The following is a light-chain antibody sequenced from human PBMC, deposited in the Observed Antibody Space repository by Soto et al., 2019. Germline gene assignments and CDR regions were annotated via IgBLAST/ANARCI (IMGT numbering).Light chain of an antibody. V-gene: IGKV3-11*01. CDR1: EYVRVY. J-gene: IGKJ4*01. Sequence: ENVLTQFPATLSLPPGESATLSCRASEYVRVYLAWYHQKPGQAPRLLMYETSTRAPGIPRRFSGSGSGTDFTLSISSLEPEDSGVYYCQQRNDWPALSFGGGTKVEIK. CDR3: QQRNDWPALS. CDR2: ETS.